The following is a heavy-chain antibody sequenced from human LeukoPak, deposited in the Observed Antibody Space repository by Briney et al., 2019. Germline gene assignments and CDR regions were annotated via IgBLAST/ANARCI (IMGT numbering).Heavy chain of an antibody. CDR1: GFIFSNSG. J-gene: IGHJ5*01. V-gene: IGHV3-23*01. D-gene: IGHD3-9*01. CDR2: ISESGVST. Sequence: PGGSLRLSCAASGFIFSNSGMNWVRQAPGKGLEWVSDISESGVSTFYADAVKGRFTISRDNSKNTLYLQMKSLRAEDTALYYCARILSGFYDSWGQGTLLTVSS. CDR3: ARILSGFYDS.